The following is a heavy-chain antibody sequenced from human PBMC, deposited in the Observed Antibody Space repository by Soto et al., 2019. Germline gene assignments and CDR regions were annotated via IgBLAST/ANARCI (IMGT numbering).Heavy chain of an antibody. CDR3: AREILSPDFYFHGMDV. J-gene: IGHJ6*02. V-gene: IGHV1-18*04. D-gene: IGHD2-15*01. Sequence: GASVKVSCKASGYTFTSYGISWVRQAPGQGLEWMGWISAKKGNTKYAQKFQGRVTMTTDTSTSTAYMELRSLGSDDTAVYYCAREILSPDFYFHGMDVWGQGTTVTVSS. CDR2: ISAKKGNT. CDR1: GYTFTSYG.